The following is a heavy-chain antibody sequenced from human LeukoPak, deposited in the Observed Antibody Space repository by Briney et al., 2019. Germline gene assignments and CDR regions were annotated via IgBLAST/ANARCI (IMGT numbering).Heavy chain of an antibody. V-gene: IGHV1-69*13. J-gene: IGHJ4*02. D-gene: IGHD2-15*01. CDR1: GYTFTNYY. CDR2: IIPIFGTA. Sequence: GASVTVSFKSFGYTFTNYYMHWVRQAPGQGREWMGGIIPIFGTANYAQKFQGRVTITADESTSTAYMELSSLRSEDTAVYYCARGPPGVAFDYWGQGTLVTVSS. CDR3: ARGPPGVAFDY.